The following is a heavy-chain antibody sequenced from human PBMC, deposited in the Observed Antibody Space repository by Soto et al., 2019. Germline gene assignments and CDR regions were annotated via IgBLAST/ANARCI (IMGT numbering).Heavy chain of an antibody. CDR1: GFTFSSYS. CDR3: AATDGEGAAGSYYYYGMDV. V-gene: IGHV3-48*02. CDR2: ISSSSSTI. J-gene: IGHJ6*02. Sequence: GGSLRLSCAASGFTFSSYSMNWVRQAPGKGLEWVSYISSSSSTIYYADSVKGRFTISRDNAKNSLYLQMNSLRDEDTAVYYCAATDGEGAAGSYYYYGMDVWGQGTTVTVSS. D-gene: IGHD6-13*01.